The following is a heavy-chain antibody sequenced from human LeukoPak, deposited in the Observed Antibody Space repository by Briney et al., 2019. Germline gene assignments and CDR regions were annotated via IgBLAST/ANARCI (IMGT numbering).Heavy chain of an antibody. J-gene: IGHJ4*02. CDR1: GGTFSSYA. Sequence: GASVKVSCKASGGTFSSYAISWVRQAPGQGLEWMGGIIPIFGTANYAQKFQGRVTITADESTSTAYMELSGLRSEDTAVYYCARDRTWYYYDSSGYYWWGQGTLVTVSS. V-gene: IGHV1-69*13. CDR2: IIPIFGTA. D-gene: IGHD3-22*01. CDR3: ARDRTWYYYDSSGYYW.